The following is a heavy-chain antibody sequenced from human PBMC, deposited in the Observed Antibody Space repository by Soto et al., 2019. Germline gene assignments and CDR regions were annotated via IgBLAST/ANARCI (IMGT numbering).Heavy chain of an antibody. D-gene: IGHD3-10*01. J-gene: IGHJ1*01. CDR2: IYYSGST. Sequence: PSETLSLTCTVSGGSISSYYWSWIRQPPGKGLEWIGYIYYSGSTNYNPSLKSRVTISVDTSKNQFSLKLSSVTAADTAVYYCARDRGFGEREYFQHWGQGTLVTVSS. V-gene: IGHV4-59*01. CDR1: GGSISSYY. CDR3: ARDRGFGEREYFQH.